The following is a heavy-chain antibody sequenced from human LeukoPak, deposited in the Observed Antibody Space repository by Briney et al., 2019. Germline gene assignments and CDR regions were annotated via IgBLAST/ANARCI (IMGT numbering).Heavy chain of an antibody. CDR3: ARDRLYYYDSSGYLTGVDY. CDR1: GGTFSSYA. CDR2: IKQDGSEK. V-gene: IGHV3-7*01. Sequence: SCKASGGTFSSYAISWVRQAPGKGLEWVANIKQDGSEKYYVDSVKGRFTISRDNAKNSLYLQMNSLRAEDTAVYYCARDRLYYYDSSGYLTGVDYWGQGTLVTVSS. J-gene: IGHJ4*02. D-gene: IGHD3-22*01.